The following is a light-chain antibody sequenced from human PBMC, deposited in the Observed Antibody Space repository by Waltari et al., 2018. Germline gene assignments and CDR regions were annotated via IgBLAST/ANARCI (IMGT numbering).Light chain of an antibody. Sequence: IQLTPSPSSLSASVGDRVTITCRASQGISSYLAWYQQKPGKAPKLLIYAASTLQSGVPSRFSGSGSGTDFTLTISSLQPEDFATYYCQQLNSYPRITFGPGTKVDIK. V-gene: IGKV1-9*01. CDR1: QGISSY. CDR2: AAS. J-gene: IGKJ3*01. CDR3: QQLNSYPRIT.